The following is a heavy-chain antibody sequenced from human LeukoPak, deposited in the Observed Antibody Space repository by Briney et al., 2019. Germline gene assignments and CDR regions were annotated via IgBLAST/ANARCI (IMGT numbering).Heavy chain of an antibody. CDR3: ARSGTVTTLDY. Sequence: SETLSLTCTVSGGSVSSGSYYWSWIRQPAGKGLEWIGRIYTSGSTNYNPSLKSRVTMSVDTSKNQFSLKLSSVTAADTAVYYCARSGTVTTLDYWGQGTLVTVSS. D-gene: IGHD4-17*01. CDR2: IYTSGST. V-gene: IGHV4-61*02. J-gene: IGHJ4*02. CDR1: GGSVSSGSYY.